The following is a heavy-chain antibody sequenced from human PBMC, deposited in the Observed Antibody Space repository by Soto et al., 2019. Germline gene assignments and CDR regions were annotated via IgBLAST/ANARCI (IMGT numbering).Heavy chain of an antibody. Sequence: PSETLSLTCNVSGGSIDRSNYYWDWLRQPPGKGLEWIGTTYYNGNAYYNPSLKSRVSMSVDTSKNQFSLKLVSVTAADTAVYYCARHFVAVVIKGWGYWGQGTLVTGSS. CDR3: ARHFVAVVIKGWGY. CDR1: GGSIDRSNYY. J-gene: IGHJ4*02. V-gene: IGHV4-39*01. CDR2: TYYNGNA. D-gene: IGHD3-10*01.